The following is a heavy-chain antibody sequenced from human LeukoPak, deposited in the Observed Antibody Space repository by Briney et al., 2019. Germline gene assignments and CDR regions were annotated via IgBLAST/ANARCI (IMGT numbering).Heavy chain of an antibody. CDR2: ISAYNGNT. CDR3: ARDYYDSSGYYYGSEFFDY. CDR1: GYTFTSYG. D-gene: IGHD3-22*01. V-gene: IGHV1-18*01. J-gene: IGHJ4*02. Sequence: ASVKVSCKASGYTFTSYGISWVRQAPGQGLEGMGWISAYNGNTNYAQKLQGRVTMTTDTSTSTAYMELRSLRSDDTAVYYCARDYYDSSGYYYGSEFFDYWGQGTLVTVSS.